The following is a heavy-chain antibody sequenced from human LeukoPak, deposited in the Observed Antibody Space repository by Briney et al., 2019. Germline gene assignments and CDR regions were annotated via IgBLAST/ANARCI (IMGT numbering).Heavy chain of an antibody. V-gene: IGHV3-30-3*01. J-gene: IGHJ3*02. CDR1: GFTFSNYA. CDR3: ARGFYYDSSAPPI. D-gene: IGHD3-22*01. CDR2: ISYDGSSK. Sequence: PGGSLRLSCAASGFTFSNYAILWVRQAPGKGLEWVAVISYDGSSKNFADSVKGRFTISRDNSKNTLYLQMNSLRVEDTAVYYCARGFYYDSSAPPIWGQGTMVTVSS.